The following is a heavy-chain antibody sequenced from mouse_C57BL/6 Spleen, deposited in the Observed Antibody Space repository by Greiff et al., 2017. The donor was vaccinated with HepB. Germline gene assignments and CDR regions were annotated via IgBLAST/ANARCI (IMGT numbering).Heavy chain of an antibody. D-gene: IGHD4-1*01. CDR3: AREGTGAWFAY. V-gene: IGHV3-6*01. J-gene: IGHJ3*01. CDR2: ISYDGSN. Sequence: DVKLQQSGPGLVKPSQSLSLTCSVTGYSITSGYYWNWSRQFPGNKLEWMGYISYDGSNNYNPSLKNRISITRDTSKNQFFLKLNSVTTEDTATYYCAREGTGAWFAYWGQGTLVTVSA. CDR1: GYSITSGYY.